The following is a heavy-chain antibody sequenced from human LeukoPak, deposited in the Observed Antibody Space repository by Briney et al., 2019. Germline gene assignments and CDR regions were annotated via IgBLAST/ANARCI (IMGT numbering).Heavy chain of an antibody. CDR3: AGYGGGMDYYGSGSYTSFDY. CDR2: IYYSGST. Sequence: PSETLSLTCTVSGGSISSYYWSWIRQPPGKGLEWIGYIYYSGSTNYNPSLKSRVTISVDTSKNQFSLKLSSVTAADTAVYYCAGYGGGMDYYGSGSYTSFDYWGQGTLVTVSS. CDR1: GGSISSYY. V-gene: IGHV4-59*01. J-gene: IGHJ4*02. D-gene: IGHD3-10*01.